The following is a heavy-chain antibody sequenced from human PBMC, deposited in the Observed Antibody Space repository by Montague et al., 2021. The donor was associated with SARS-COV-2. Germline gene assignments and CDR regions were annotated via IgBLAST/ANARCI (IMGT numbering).Heavy chain of an antibody. CDR1: GFTFGSYA. CDR2: IDAGGGAG. V-gene: IGHV3-23*01. CDR3: ARRNSGQHLVGSGWFDP. Sequence: SLRLSCATSGFTFGSYAMSWVRQAPGTGLEWLSGIDAGGGAGFDADSVKGRFTTSRDNYKNTLYLQMSSLTADDTAVYYCARRNSGQHLVGSGWFDPWGQGTLVTVSS. J-gene: IGHJ5*02. D-gene: IGHD5-12*01.